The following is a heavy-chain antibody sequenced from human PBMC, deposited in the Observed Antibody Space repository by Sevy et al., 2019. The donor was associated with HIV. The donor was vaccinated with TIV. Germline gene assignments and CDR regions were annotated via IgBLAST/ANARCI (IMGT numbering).Heavy chain of an antibody. V-gene: IGHV3-15*01. D-gene: IGHD1-1*01. CDR3: ATGGTAEAFDV. CDR2: IKSNADGRTA. J-gene: IGHJ3*01. CDR1: GFTFSNFG. Sequence: GGSLRLSCAASGFTFSNFGISWVRQAPEKGLEWVGRIKSNADGRTADYAARFKGKITISRDDSKNALFLQMSSLKTEDTAVYYCATGGTAEAFDVWGPGTMVTVSS.